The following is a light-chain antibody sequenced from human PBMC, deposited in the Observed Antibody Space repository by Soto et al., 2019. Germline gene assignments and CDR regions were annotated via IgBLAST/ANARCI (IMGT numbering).Light chain of an antibody. V-gene: IGKV1-5*03. CDR3: QQYNNYLIA. CDR1: QGISSY. J-gene: IGKJ5*01. Sequence: IQLSQSPSSLSASVGDRVTITCRASQGISSYLAWYQQKPGKAPKLLIYKASSLESGVPSRFSGSGSGTEFTLTISSLQPDDFATYYCQQYNNYLIAFGQGTRLEIK. CDR2: KAS.